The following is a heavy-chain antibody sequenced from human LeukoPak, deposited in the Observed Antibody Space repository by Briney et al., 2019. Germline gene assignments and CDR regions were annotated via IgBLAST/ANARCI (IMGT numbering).Heavy chain of an antibody. D-gene: IGHD2-21*02. J-gene: IGHJ4*02. CDR1: GFPFSGSG. CDR3: AKDKDTPATAQPQRGYFES. V-gene: IGHV3-33*06. CDR2: VWYDGSNQ. Sequence: QAGGSLRLSCAASGFPFSGSGMHWVRQAPGKGLEWVAIVWYDGSNQYYADSVKGRFTISRDNSKNTVDLQMNSLRVEDTAVYFCAKDKDTPATAQPQRGYFESWGQGTLVTVSA.